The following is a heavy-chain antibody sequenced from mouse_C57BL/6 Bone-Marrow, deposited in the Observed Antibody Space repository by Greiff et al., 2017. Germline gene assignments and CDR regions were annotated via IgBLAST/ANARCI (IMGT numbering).Heavy chain of an antibody. Sequence: QVQLQQPGAELVKPGASVKLSCKASGYTFTSYWMHWVKQRPGQGLEWIGMIHPNSGSTNYNEKFKSKATLPVDKSSSTAYMQLSSLTSEDSAVYYCARRPSPCNGSSSWYFDVWGTGTTVTVSS. D-gene: IGHD1-1*01. V-gene: IGHV1-64*01. CDR1: GYTFTSYW. J-gene: IGHJ1*03. CDR3: ARRPSPCNGSSSWYFDV. CDR2: IHPNSGST.